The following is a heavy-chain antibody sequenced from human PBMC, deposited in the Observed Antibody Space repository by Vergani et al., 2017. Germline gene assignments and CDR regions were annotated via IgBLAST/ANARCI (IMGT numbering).Heavy chain of an antibody. D-gene: IGHD3-10*01. CDR2: INPNSGGT. CDR3: ASDSEPRSYGSGSNTWFDP. CDR1: GYTFTGYY. Sequence: QVQLVQSGVEVKKPGASVKVSCKASGYTFTGYYMHWVRQAPGQGLEWMGWINPNSGGTNYAQKFQGRVTMTRDTSISTAYLELSRLRSDDTAVYYCASDSEPRSYGSGSNTWFDPWGQGTLVTVSS. V-gene: IGHV1-2*02. J-gene: IGHJ5*02.